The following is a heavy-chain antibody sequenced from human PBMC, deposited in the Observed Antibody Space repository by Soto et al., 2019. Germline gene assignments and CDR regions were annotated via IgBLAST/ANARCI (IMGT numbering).Heavy chain of an antibody. CDR1: GFICSSYD. CDR3: AKATATSGGAFEI. V-gene: IGHV3-23*01. Sequence: GGSLRLSCAVSGFICSSYDMSWVRQAPGKGLEWVSTILVGGSTHYEDAVKGRFTISRDTSKNTVYLQMNSLTVGDTAVYYCAKATATSGGAFEIYGQGTMVTVSS. CDR2: ILVGGST. D-gene: IGHD1-1*01. J-gene: IGHJ3*02.